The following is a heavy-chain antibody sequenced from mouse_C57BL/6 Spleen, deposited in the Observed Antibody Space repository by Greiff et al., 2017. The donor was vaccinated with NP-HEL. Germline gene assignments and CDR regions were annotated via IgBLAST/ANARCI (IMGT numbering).Heavy chain of an antibody. CDR1: GYSITSGYY. Sequence: EVQLKESGPGLVKPSQSLSLTCSVTGYSITSGYYWNWIRQFPGNKLEWMGYISYDGSNNYNPSLKNRISITRDTSKNQFFLKLNSVTTEDTATYYCARGDYDEDWAMDYWGQGTSVTVSS. D-gene: IGHD2-4*01. CDR2: ISYDGSN. V-gene: IGHV3-6*01. CDR3: ARGDYDEDWAMDY. J-gene: IGHJ4*01.